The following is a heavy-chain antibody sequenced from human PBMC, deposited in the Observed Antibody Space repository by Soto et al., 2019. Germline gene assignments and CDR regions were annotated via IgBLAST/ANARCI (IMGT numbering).Heavy chain of an antibody. CDR2: IYYSGNT. J-gene: IGHJ3*02. CDR1: GGSISSYY. V-gene: IGHV4-59*01. Sequence: PSETLSLTCTVSGGSISSYYWSWIRQPPGKGLEWIGYIYYSGNTNYNPSLKSRVTESIDTSKNQFSLKLSSVTAADTAVYYCARPHGGPYAFDIWGRGTMVTVSS. CDR3: ARPHGGPYAFDI. D-gene: IGHD3-10*01.